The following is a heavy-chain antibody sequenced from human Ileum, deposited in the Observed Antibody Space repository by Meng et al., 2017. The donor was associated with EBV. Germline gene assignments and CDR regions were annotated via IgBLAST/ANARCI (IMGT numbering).Heavy chain of an antibody. V-gene: IGHV2-5*01. Sequence: QIPLKESGPTPLNPTPPPTLTCSFSGFSLTSSGVGVGWIRQPPGKALEWLALIYWNDDKRYSPSLKSRLTVTRDTSKNQVVLTLTNVDPVDTATYYCARRPGSPSSRFDYWGQGTLVTVSS. CDR3: ARRPGSPSSRFDY. CDR1: GFSLTSSGVG. J-gene: IGHJ4*02. D-gene: IGHD6-6*01. CDR2: IYWNDDK.